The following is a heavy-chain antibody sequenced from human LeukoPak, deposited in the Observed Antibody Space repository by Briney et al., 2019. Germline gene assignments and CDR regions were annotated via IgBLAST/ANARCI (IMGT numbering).Heavy chain of an antibody. CDR3: ARGFYGSGSYYKSPFDC. CDR2: IYYSGST. D-gene: IGHD3-10*01. V-gene: IGHV4-59*01. J-gene: IGHJ4*02. Sequence: SETLSLTCTVSGASISSYYLSWIRQPPGKGLEWIGYIYYSGSTNYNPSLKSRVTISVDTSKNQFSLRLSSVTAADTAVYYCARGFYGSGSYYKSPFDCWGQGTLVTVSS. CDR1: GASISSYY.